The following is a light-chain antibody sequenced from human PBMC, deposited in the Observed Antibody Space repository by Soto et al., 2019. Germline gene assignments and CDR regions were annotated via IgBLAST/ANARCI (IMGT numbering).Light chain of an antibody. V-gene: IGLV2-14*01. J-gene: IGLJ1*01. CDR2: EVS. CDR3: SSYTRSSNYV. CDR1: SSDVGGYNY. Sequence: QSVLTQPASVSGSPGQSITISCTGTSSDVGGYNYVSWYQQHPGKAPKLMIYEVSNRPSGVSNRFSGSKSGNTASLTISGLQAEDEADYYCSSYTRSSNYVFGNGTKFTV.